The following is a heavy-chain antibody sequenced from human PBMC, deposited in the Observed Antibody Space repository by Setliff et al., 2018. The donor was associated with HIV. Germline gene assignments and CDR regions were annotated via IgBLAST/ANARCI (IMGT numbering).Heavy chain of an antibody. Sequence: GASVKVSCKASGGTFTNYIYSWVRRAPGQGLEWMGGIIPISDMTHYAQHFQGRVTITADTATSTAYMELTSLGSDDTAIYFCAGAPFRIMSAHYRTLDYWGQGTLVTVSS. CDR3: AGAPFRIMSAHYRTLDY. CDR2: IIPISDMT. J-gene: IGHJ4*02. V-gene: IGHV1-69*10. D-gene: IGHD3-9*01. CDR1: GGTFTNYI.